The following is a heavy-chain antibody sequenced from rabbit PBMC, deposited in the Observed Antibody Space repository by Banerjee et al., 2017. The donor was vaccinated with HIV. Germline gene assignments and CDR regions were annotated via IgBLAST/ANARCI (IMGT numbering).Heavy chain of an antibody. D-gene: IGHD4-1*01. CDR1: GFTLSNYW. CDR2: IYVDSVANT. CDR3: ARDLAGVIGWNFNL. J-gene: IGHJ4*01. Sequence: QSLEESGGDLVKPGASLTLTCKASGFTLSNYWICWVRQAPGKGLEWIACIYVDSVANTYYANWAKGRFSISKTSSTTVTLQMTSLTAADTATYFCARDLAGVIGWNFNLWGPGTLVTVS. V-gene: IGHV1S40*01.